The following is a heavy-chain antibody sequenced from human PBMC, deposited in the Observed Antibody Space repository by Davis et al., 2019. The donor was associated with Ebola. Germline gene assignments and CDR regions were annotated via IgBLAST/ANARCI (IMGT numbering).Heavy chain of an antibody. CDR1: GFTFSSYG. Sequence: GESLKISCAASGFTFSSYGMHWVRQAPGKGLEWVAVISYDGSNKYYADSVKGRFTISRDNSKNTLYLQMNSLRAEDTAVYYCANYDGSGYYRAEDYWGQGTLVTVSS. D-gene: IGHD3-22*01. J-gene: IGHJ4*02. V-gene: IGHV3-30*18. CDR2: ISYDGSNK. CDR3: ANYDGSGYYRAEDY.